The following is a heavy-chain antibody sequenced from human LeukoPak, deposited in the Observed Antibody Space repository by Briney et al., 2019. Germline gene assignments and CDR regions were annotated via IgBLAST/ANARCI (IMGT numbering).Heavy chain of an antibody. Sequence: PGESLRLSCAASGFTFSSYSMNWVCQAPGKGLEWVSSISSSSSYIYYADSVKGRFTISRDNAKNSLYLQMNSLRAEDTAVYYCARDPDSSGYYDYWGQGTLVTVSS. CDR1: GFTFSSYS. CDR2: ISSSSSYI. CDR3: ARDPDSSGYYDY. J-gene: IGHJ4*02. V-gene: IGHV3-21*01. D-gene: IGHD3-22*01.